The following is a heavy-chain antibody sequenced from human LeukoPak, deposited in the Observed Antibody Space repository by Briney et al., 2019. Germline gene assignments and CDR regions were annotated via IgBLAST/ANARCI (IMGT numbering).Heavy chain of an antibody. CDR3: AKRRSGWSEFDF. Sequence: PGGSLRLSCAASGFTFSSYAMSWVRQAPGKGLEWVSAISGSDDTTYYADSVKGRFTISRDNSKNTLYLQMSSLRAEDTAVYYCAKRRSGWSEFDFWGQGTLVTVSS. V-gene: IGHV3-23*01. D-gene: IGHD6-19*01. CDR2: ISGSDDTT. J-gene: IGHJ4*02. CDR1: GFTFSSYA.